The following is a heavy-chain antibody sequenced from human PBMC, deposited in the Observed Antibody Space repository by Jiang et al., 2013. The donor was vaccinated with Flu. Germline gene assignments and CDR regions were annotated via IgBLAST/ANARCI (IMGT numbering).Heavy chain of an antibody. V-gene: IGHV6-1*01. CDR3: ARDLAAAGTPYYYYYMDV. Sequence: QTLSLTCAISGDSVSSNSAAWNWIRQSPSRGLEWLGRTYYRSKWYNDYAVSVKSRITINPDTSKNQFSLQLNSVTPEDTAVYYCARDLAAAGTPYYYYYMDVWGKGTTVPVSS. J-gene: IGHJ6*03. CDR1: GDSVSSNSAA. D-gene: IGHD6-13*01. CDR2: TYYRSKWYN.